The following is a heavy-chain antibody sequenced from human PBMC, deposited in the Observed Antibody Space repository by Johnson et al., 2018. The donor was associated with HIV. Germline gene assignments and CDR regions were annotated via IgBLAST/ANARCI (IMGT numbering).Heavy chain of an antibody. CDR3: ARTLGFGTEDAFDI. D-gene: IGHD3-10*01. J-gene: IGHJ3*02. CDR2: ISYDGSNN. Sequence: QVQLVESGGGVVQPGRSLRLSCSASGFTFSSYAMHWVRQAPGKGLEWVAVISYDGSNNYSADSVKGRFTISRDKSKNTLYLQMNSLRAGDTAVYYCARTLGFGTEDAFDIWGQGTMVTVSS. CDR1: GFTFSSYA. V-gene: IGHV3-30*04.